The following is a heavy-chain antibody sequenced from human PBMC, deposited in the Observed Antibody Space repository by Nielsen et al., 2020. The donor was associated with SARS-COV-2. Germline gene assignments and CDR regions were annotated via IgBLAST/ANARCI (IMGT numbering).Heavy chain of an antibody. CDR2: IYYSGST. J-gene: IGHJ5*02. Sequence: SEPLSPTFTVPGCSISSYYWGWFRQPPGKGLEWIGYIYYSGSTNYNPSLKSRVTISVDTSKNQFSLKLSSVTAADTAVYYCARQLTDYDFWSGYWFDPWGQGTLVTVSS. CDR3: ARQLTDYDFWSGYWFDP. V-gene: IGHV4-59*08. CDR1: GCSISSYY. D-gene: IGHD3-3*01.